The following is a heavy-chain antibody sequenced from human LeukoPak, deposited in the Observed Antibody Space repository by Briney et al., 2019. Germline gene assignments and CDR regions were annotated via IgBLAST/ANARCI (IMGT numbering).Heavy chain of an antibody. D-gene: IGHD6-13*01. V-gene: IGHV1-2*02. CDR2: INPNSGGT. CDR3: ARVESIAAAGYFDY. J-gene: IGHJ4*02. Sequence: ASVKVSCKASGYTFTGYYMHWVRQSPGQGLAWMGWINPNSGGTNYAQKFQGRVTMTRDTSISTAYMELSRLRSDDTAVYYCARVESIAAAGYFDYWGQGTLVTVSS. CDR1: GYTFTGYY.